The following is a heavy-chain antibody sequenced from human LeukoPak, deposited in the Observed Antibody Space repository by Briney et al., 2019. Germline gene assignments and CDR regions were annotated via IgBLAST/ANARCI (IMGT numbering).Heavy chain of an antibody. J-gene: IGHJ3*02. V-gene: IGHV3-23*01. Sequence: GESLRLSCAASGFTFSSYRLSWVRQAPGKGLEWVSTLSDSGDDTYYADSVKGRFTISRDNSKNTLYLQMNSLRAEDTAIYYCTSFAPYEAFDIWGQGTMVTVSS. CDR1: GFTFSSYR. CDR2: LSDSGDDT. CDR3: TSFAPYEAFDI.